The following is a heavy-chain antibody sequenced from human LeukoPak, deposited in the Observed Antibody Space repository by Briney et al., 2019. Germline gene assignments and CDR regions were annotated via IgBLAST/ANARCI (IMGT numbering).Heavy chain of an antibody. CDR1: GFTFSNHW. D-gene: IGHD1-1*01. Sequence: GGSLRLSCAASGFTFSNHWMHWVRQVPGKGLVWVSRIDGGGSSTSYADSVKGRFSISRDNAKTTLYLQMNSLRAEDTAVYYCARLGLEVGGPNWFDPWGQGTLVTVSS. CDR3: ARLGLEVGGPNWFDP. J-gene: IGHJ5*02. V-gene: IGHV3-74*01. CDR2: IDGGGSST.